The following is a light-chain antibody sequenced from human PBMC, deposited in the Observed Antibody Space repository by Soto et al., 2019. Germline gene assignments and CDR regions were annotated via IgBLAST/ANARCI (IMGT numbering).Light chain of an antibody. CDR2: GAS. CDR1: QAISYY. J-gene: IGKJ1*01. CDR3: QKYHSAPRT. Sequence: DIQMTQSPSSLSASVGDRVTITCRANQAISYYLAWYQQKPGKVPKLLIYGASTLQSGVPSRFSGSGSGTDFTITISSLQTEEIANYYCQKYHSAPRTFGKGTKGEIK. V-gene: IGKV1-27*01.